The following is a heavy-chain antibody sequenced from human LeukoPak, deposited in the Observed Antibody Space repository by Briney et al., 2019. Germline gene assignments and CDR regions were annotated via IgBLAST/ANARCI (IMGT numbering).Heavy chain of an antibody. CDR2: ISGSGGST. Sequence: GGSLRLSCAASGFTFSSYGMSWVRQAPGKGLEWVSAISGSGGSTYYADSVKGRFTISRDNSKNTLYLQMNSLRAEDTAVCYCAKDLRFLEWLLFFAVDYWGQGTLVTVSS. CDR1: GFTFSSYG. V-gene: IGHV3-23*01. CDR3: AKDLRFLEWLLFFAVDY. J-gene: IGHJ4*02. D-gene: IGHD3-3*01.